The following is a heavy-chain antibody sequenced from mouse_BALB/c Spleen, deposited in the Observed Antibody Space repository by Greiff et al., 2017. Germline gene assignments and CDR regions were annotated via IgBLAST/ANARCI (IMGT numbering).Heavy chain of an antibody. CDR1: GFNIKDYY. CDR3: NEGEYDYDKEAWFAY. CDR2: IDPENGDT. D-gene: IGHD2-4*01. Sequence: EVKLQESGAELVRSGASVKLSCTASGFNIKDYYMHWVKQRPEQGLEWIGWIDPENGDTEYAPKFQGKATMTADTSSNTAYLQLSSLTSEDTAVYYCNEGEYDYDKEAWFAYWGQGTLVTVSA. V-gene: IGHV14-4*02. J-gene: IGHJ3*01.